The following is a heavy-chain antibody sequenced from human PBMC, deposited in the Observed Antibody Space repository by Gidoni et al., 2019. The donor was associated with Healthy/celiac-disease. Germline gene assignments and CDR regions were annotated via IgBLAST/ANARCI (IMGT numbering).Heavy chain of an antibody. D-gene: IGHD1-26*01. Sequence: EVQLLESGGGLVQPGGSLRLSCAASGCTFSSYARSWVRQAPGKGLEWVSAISGSGGSTYYADSVKGRFTISRDNSKNTLYLQMNSLRAEDTAVYYCAKDPLGEPGYYYYYYGMDAWGQGTTVTVSS. V-gene: IGHV3-23*01. J-gene: IGHJ6*02. CDR1: GCTFSSYA. CDR2: ISGSGGST. CDR3: AKDPLGEPGYYYYYYGMDA.